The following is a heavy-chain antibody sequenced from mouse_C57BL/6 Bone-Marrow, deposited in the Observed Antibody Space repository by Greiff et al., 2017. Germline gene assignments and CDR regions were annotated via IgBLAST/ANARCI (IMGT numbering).Heavy chain of an antibody. CDR2: IYPGSGNT. D-gene: IGHD1-1*01. J-gene: IGHJ3*01. CDR3: AIYYYGSTFAY. V-gene: IGHV1-76*01. CDR1: GYTFTDYY. Sequence: QVQLQQSGAELVRPGASVKLSCKASGYTFTDYYINWVKQRPGQGLEWIARIYPGSGNTYYNEKFKGKATLTAEKSSSTAYMQLSSLTSEDSAVYFCAIYYYGSTFAYWGQGTLVTVSA.